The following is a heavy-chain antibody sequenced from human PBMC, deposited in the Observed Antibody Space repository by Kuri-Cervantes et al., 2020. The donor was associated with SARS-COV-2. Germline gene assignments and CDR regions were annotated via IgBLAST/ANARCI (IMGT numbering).Heavy chain of an antibody. D-gene: IGHD3-10*01. CDR3: ARALYNSGSYYWGAFDL. J-gene: IGHJ3*01. V-gene: IGHV3-53*01. CDR2: IYSGGTT. CDR1: GFTVSSNY. Sequence: GESLKISCAASGFTVSSNYMTWVRQAPGKGLEWVSVIYSGGTTYYADSVRGRFTFSRDSSNNTLHLQMNSLRAEDTAVYYCARALYNSGSYYWGAFDLWGQGTMVTVSS.